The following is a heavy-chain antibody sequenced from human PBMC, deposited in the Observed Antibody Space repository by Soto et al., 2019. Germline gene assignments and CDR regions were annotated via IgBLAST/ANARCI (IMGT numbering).Heavy chain of an antibody. J-gene: IGHJ5*02. Sequence: SETLSLTCTVSGGSISSGDYYWSWIRQPPGKGLEWIGYIYYSGSTYYNPSLKSRVTISVDTSKNQFSLKLSSVTAADTAVYYCARFGRWLLPTRNNWFDPWGQGTLVTVSS. V-gene: IGHV4-30-4*01. CDR2: IYYSGST. D-gene: IGHD3-22*01. CDR1: GGSISSGDYY. CDR3: ARFGRWLLPTRNNWFDP.